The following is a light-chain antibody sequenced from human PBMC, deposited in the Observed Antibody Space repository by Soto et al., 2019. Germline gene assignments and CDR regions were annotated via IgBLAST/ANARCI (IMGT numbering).Light chain of an antibody. CDR3: CSYAGSPRYV. CDR2: DVS. CDR1: SSDVGGYNY. J-gene: IGLJ1*01. Sequence: QAVVTQPRSVSGSPGQSVTISCTGTSSDVGGYNYVSWYQQHPGKAPKVMIYDVSERPSGVPDRFSGSKSSNTASLTISGLQAEDEADYYCCSYAGSPRYVFGAGTKVTVL. V-gene: IGLV2-11*01.